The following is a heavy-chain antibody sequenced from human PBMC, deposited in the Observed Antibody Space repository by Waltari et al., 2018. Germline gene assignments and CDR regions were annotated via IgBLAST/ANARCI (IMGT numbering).Heavy chain of an antibody. Sequence: QMQLVQSGPEVKKPGPSVKVSCKASGFTFTSSSVQRVRQARGQRLEWIGWIVVGSGNTNYAQKFQERVTITRDMSTSTAYMELSSLRSEDTAVYYCAALSLLRWRADAFDIWGQGTMVTVSS. CDR1: GFTFTSSS. V-gene: IGHV1-58*01. J-gene: IGHJ3*02. D-gene: IGHD5-18*01. CDR3: AALSLLRWRADAFDI. CDR2: IVVGSGNT.